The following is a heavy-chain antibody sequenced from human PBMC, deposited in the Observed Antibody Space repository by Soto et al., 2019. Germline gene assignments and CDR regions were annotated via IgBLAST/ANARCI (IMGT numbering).Heavy chain of an antibody. CDR3: VKDTYCSSTSCYSYFQH. CDR1: EFTFSSYA. V-gene: IGHV3-64D*06. Sequence: PXGSLRLSSSASEFTFSSYAMHWVRQAPGKGLEYVSAISSNGGSTYYADSVKGRFTISRDNSKNTLYLQMSSLRAEDTAVYYCVKDTYCSSTSCYSYFQHWGQGTLVTVS. CDR2: ISSNGGST. D-gene: IGHD2-2*01. J-gene: IGHJ1*01.